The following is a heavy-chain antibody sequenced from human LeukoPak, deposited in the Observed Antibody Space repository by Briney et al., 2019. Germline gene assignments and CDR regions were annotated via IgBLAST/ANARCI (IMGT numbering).Heavy chain of an antibody. J-gene: IGHJ4*02. CDR1: GGSISSSSYY. CDR3: ARDVFGSGYPEAPSGY. CDR2: IYYSGST. V-gene: IGHV4-39*07. D-gene: IGHD3-22*01. Sequence: SSETLSLTCTVSGGSISSSSYYWGWIRQPPGKGLEWIGSIYYSGSTYYNPSLKSRVTISVDTSKNQFSLKLSSVTAADTAVYYCARDVFGSGYPEAPSGYWGQGTLVTVSS.